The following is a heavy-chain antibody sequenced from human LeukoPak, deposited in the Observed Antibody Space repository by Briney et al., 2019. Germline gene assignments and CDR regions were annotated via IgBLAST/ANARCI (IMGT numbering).Heavy chain of an antibody. CDR1: GFTFSSYS. V-gene: IGHV3-48*04. Sequence: GGSLRLSCAASGFTFSSYSMDWVRQAPGKGLEWVSYISSSSSTIYYADSVKGRFTISRDNAKNSLYLQMNSLRAEDTAVYYCARDGVVMTKRFDYWGQGTLVTVSS. CDR3: ARDGVVMTKRFDY. J-gene: IGHJ4*02. D-gene: IGHD3-16*01. CDR2: ISSSSSTI.